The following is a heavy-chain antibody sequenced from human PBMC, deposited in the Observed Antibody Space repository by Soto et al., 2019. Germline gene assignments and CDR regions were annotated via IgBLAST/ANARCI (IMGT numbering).Heavy chain of an antibody. Sequence: QVQLQQWGAGLLKPSETLSLTCAVYGGSFSGYYWSWIRQPPGKGLEWIGEINHSGSTNYNPSLKSRVTISVDTSKNQFSLKLSSVTAADTAVYYCARTEVEEGAARPQELPVNRRRWFDPWGQGTLVTVSS. J-gene: IGHJ5*02. V-gene: IGHV4-34*01. CDR2: INHSGST. CDR3: ARTEVEEGAARPQELPVNRRRWFDP. CDR1: GGSFSGYY. D-gene: IGHD6-6*01.